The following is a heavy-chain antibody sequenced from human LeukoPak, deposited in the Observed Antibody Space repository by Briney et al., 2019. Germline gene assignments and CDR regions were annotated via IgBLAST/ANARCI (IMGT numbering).Heavy chain of an antibody. V-gene: IGHV1-3*01. Sequence: ASVKVSCKASGYSFNDYAVQWVRQAPGQRLEWMGWINCGNGKTKYSEKFQGRVTITRDQSATTAYMDLNSLRSEDTAVYYCARSIWYNRQYYFDSWGQGTLVTVSS. CDR1: GYSFNDYA. D-gene: IGHD6-13*01. CDR3: ARSIWYNRQYYFDS. J-gene: IGHJ4*02. CDR2: INCGNGKT.